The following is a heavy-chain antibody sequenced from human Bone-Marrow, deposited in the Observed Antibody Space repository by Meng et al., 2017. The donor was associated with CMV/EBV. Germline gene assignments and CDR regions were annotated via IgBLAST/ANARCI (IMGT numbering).Heavy chain of an antibody. V-gene: IGHV3-7*01. D-gene: IGHD3-10*01. CDR1: GFTFSRYW. CDR2: IKQDGSEK. Sequence: GESLKISCAASGFTFSRYWMSWVRQAPGKGLEWVANIKQDGSEKYYVDSVKGRFTISRDNAKNSLYLQMNSLRAEDTAVYYCARDGILLWFGEQGDYFDYWGRGTLVTVSS. CDR3: ARDGILLWFGEQGDYFDY. J-gene: IGHJ4*02.